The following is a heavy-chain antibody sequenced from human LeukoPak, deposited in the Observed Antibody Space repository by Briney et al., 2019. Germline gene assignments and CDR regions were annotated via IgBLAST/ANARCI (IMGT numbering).Heavy chain of an antibody. Sequence: GRSLRLSCAASGFTFSSYGMHWVRQAPGKGLEWVAVISYDGSNKYYADSVKGRFTISRDNSKNTLYPQMNSLRAEDTAVYYCAKHATSEADYWGQGTLVTVSS. CDR2: ISYDGSNK. D-gene: IGHD1-26*01. CDR3: AKHATSEADY. V-gene: IGHV3-30*18. J-gene: IGHJ4*02. CDR1: GFTFSSYG.